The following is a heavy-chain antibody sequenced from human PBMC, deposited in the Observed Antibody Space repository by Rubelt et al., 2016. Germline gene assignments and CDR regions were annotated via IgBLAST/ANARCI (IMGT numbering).Heavy chain of an antibody. CDR2: IHPSGST. D-gene: IGHD3-10*01. Sequence: QVQLRQWGAGLLKPSETLSLTCAVYGGSFSGYYWSWIRQPPGKGLEWIGEIHPSGSTNYNPSFKSRVTMSVDTSKSQFSLKLSSVTAADTAVYYCATAPRGKAYFDFWARGTLVTVSS. CDR3: ATAPRGKAYFDF. CDR1: GGSFSGYY. J-gene: IGHJ2*01. V-gene: IGHV4-34*01.